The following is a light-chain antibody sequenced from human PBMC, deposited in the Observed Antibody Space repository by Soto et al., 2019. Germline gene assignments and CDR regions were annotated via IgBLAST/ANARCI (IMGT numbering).Light chain of an antibody. Sequence: EIFLRQSPGPLSFSQGERATLSCRASQSVSSRQLAWYQQKPGQPPRLLIYGISSRANGIPDRFSGSGSGTDFTLTISSLQSEDFAVYYCQQYDNWPWTFGQGTKVDIK. J-gene: IGKJ1*01. CDR1: QSVSSRQ. CDR3: QQYDNWPWT. CDR2: GIS. V-gene: IGKV3-20*01.